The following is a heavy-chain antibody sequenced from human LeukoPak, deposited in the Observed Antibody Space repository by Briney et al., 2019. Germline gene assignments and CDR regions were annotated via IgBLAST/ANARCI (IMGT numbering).Heavy chain of an antibody. CDR1: GGTFSSYA. V-gene: IGHV1-69*13. Sequence: ASVKVSCQASGGTFSSYAISWVRQAPGQGLEWMGGIIPIFGTANYAQKFQGRVTITADESTSTAYMELSSLRSEDTAVYYCARAGEYYDILTGYPSKINWFDPWGQGTLVTVSS. CDR3: ARAGEYYDILTGYPSKINWFDP. CDR2: IIPIFGTA. J-gene: IGHJ5*02. D-gene: IGHD3-9*01.